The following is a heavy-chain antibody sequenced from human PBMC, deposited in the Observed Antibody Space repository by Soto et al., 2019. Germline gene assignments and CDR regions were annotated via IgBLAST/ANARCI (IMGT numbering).Heavy chain of an antibody. D-gene: IGHD6-19*01. Sequence: PSATLSLTCAVYGGSFSGYYWSWIRQPPGKGLEWIGEINHSGSTNYNPSLKSRVTISVDTSKNQFSLKLSSVTAADTAVYYCARDRRYSSGWYGNWFAPWGQGTLVTVSS. J-gene: IGHJ5*02. V-gene: IGHV4-34*01. CDR1: GGSFSGYY. CDR2: INHSGST. CDR3: ARDRRYSSGWYGNWFAP.